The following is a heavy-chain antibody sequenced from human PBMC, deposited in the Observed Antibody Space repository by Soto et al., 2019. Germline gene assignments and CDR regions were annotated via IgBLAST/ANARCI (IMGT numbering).Heavy chain of an antibody. D-gene: IGHD2-2*02. CDR2: ISYDGSNK. Sequence: QVQLVESGGGVVQPGRSLRLSCAASGFTFSSYGMHWVRQAPGKGLEWVAVISYDGSNKYYADSVKGRFTISRDNSKNTLYLQMNSLRAEDTAVYYCAKGGCSSTSCYRYYYYGMDVWGQGTTVTVSS. CDR1: GFTFSSYG. CDR3: AKGGCSSTSCYRYYYYGMDV. V-gene: IGHV3-30*18. J-gene: IGHJ6*02.